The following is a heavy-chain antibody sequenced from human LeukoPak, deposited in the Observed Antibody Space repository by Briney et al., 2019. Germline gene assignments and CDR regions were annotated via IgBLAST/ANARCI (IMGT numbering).Heavy chain of an antibody. J-gene: IGHJ6*03. CDR1: GFTFCRYS. D-gene: IGHD6-6*01. V-gene: IGHV3-48*04. Sequence: GGSLRLSCAASGFTFCRYSMTWVRQAPAKGLEWVSYISSSGSTIYYADAVKGRFTISRDNAKNSLYLQMNSLRAEDTAVYYCARKGGIAARLVYYYYYMDVWGKGTTVTVS. CDR3: ARKGGIAARLVYYYYYMDV. CDR2: ISSSGSTI.